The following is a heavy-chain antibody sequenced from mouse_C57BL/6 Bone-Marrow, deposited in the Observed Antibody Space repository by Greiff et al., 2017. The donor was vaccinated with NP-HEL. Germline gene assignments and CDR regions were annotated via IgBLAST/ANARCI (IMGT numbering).Heavy chain of an antibody. V-gene: IGHV1-85*01. J-gene: IGHJ3*01. CDR1: GYTFTSYD. D-gene: IGHD2-5*01. CDR3: ASTYYSNYEAWFAY. CDR2: IYPRDGST. Sequence: VKLMESGPELVKPGASVKLSCKASGYTFTSYDINWVKQRPGQGLEWIGWIYPRDGSTKYNEKFKGKATLTVDTSSSTAYMELHSLTSEDSAVYFCASTYYSNYEAWFAYWGQGTLVTVSA.